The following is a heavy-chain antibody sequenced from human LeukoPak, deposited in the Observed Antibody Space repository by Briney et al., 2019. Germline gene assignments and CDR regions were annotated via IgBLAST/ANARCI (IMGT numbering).Heavy chain of an antibody. J-gene: IGHJ6*03. V-gene: IGHV3-21*01. CDR3: ARAEGVPAAIYYYIDV. Sequence: GGSPRLSCAASGFISSSYSMNWVRQAPGKGLEWVSSISSSSSYIYYADSVKGRFTISRDNAKNSLFLQMNSLRAEDTAVYYCARAEGVPAAIYYYIDVWGKGTTVTVSS. CDR1: GFISSSYS. CDR2: ISSSSSYI. D-gene: IGHD2-2*02.